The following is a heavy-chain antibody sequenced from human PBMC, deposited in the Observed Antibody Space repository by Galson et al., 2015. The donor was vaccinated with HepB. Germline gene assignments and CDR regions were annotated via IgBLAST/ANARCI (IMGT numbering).Heavy chain of an antibody. CDR1: GFIFRHHA. J-gene: IGHJ5*02. D-gene: IGHD3-16*01. CDR2: INGRGSTR. Sequence: SLRLSCAGSGFIFRHHAMAWIRQAPGKGLEWVSGINGRGSTRSYSDAVKGRFSISRDNSKDTVFLQMDNLRAEDTAVYYREKEGSWFGGDWFDPWGQGAVVTVS. V-gene: IGHV3-23*01. CDR3: EKEGSWFGGDWFDP.